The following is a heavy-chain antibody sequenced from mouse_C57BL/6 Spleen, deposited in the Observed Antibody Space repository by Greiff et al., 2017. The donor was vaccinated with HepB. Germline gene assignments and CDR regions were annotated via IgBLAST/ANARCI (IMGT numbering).Heavy chain of an antibody. Sequence: EVQLVESGGGLVKPGGSLKLSCAASGFTFSSYAMSWVRQTPEKRLEWVATISDGGSYTYYPDNVKGRFTISRDNAKNNLYLQMSHLKSEDTAMYYCARDETMRFDYWGQGTTLTVSS. J-gene: IGHJ2*01. CDR2: ISDGGSYT. CDR3: ARDETMRFDY. D-gene: IGHD2-4*01. V-gene: IGHV5-4*01. CDR1: GFTFSSYA.